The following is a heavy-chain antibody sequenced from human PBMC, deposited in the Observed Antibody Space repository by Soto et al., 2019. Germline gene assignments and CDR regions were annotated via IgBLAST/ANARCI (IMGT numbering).Heavy chain of an antibody. V-gene: IGHV1-2*02. Sequence: QVQHVQSGAEVKKPGDSVKVSCKASGYSFTGHYMHWVRRAPGQGLEWMSCVNLNTGGTDYAQEFQGRVTMTTATSIRTVYLEVTRLKIHQTAIYYCARDPSSFLGRVYGMDVWGQGTAVTASS. CDR2: VNLNTGGT. CDR3: ARDPSSFLGRVYGMDV. J-gene: IGHJ6*02. CDR1: GYSFTGHY.